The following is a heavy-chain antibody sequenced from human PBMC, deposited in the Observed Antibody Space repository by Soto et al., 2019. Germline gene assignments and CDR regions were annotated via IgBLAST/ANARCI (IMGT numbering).Heavy chain of an antibody. D-gene: IGHD6-13*01. CDR3: ARVNSSSWYGLDY. J-gene: IGHJ4*02. V-gene: IGHV4-59*01. Sequence: QVQLQESGPGLVKPSETLSLTCTVSGGSISSYYWSWIRQPPGKGLEWIGYIYYSGSTNYNPSLTGRVTISVDTSKNQFSLKLSSVTAADTAVYYCARVNSSSWYGLDYWGQGTLVTVSS. CDR1: GGSISSYY. CDR2: IYYSGST.